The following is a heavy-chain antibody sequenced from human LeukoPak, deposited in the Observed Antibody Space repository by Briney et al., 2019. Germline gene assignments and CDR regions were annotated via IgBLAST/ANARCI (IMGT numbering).Heavy chain of an antibody. CDR1: GGSFSGYY. CDR2: INHSGST. J-gene: IGHJ4*02. V-gene: IGHV4-34*01. CDR3: AKEIPSSGWYLVYY. D-gene: IGHD6-19*01. Sequence: SETLSLTCAVYGGSFSGYYWSWIRQPPGKGLEWIGEINHSGSTNYNPSLKSRVTMSVDTSKNQFSLKLSSVTAADTAVYYCAKEIPSSGWYLVYYWGQGTLVTVSS.